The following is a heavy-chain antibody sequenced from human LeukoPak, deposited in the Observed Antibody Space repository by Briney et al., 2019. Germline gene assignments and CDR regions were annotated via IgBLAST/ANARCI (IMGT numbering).Heavy chain of an antibody. CDR1: GFTFDDYA. D-gene: IGHD1-26*01. J-gene: IGHJ4*02. CDR2: ISGDGGST. Sequence: GGSLRLSCAASGFTFDDYAMHWVRQAPGKGLEWVSLISGDGGSTYYADSVKGRFTISRDNSKNSLYLQMNSLRTEDTALHYCAKFWRVGYFDYWGQGTLVTVSS. V-gene: IGHV3-43*02. CDR3: AKFWRVGYFDY.